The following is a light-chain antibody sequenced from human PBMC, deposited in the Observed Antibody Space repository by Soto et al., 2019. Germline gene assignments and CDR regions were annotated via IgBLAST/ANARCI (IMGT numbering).Light chain of an antibody. Sequence: EIVLTQSPGTLSLSPWERATLSCRASQSISSSYLAWYQQKPGQAPRLLIYGASSRASGIPDRFSGSGSGTDFTLTISRLEPEDFAVYYCQQYNKWPPRTFGQGTKVDIK. CDR2: GAS. CDR3: QQYNKWPPRT. V-gene: IGKV3-20*01. CDR1: QSISSSY. J-gene: IGKJ1*01.